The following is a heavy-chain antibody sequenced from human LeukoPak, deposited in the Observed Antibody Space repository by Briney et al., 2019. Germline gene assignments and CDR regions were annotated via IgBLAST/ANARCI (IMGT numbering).Heavy chain of an antibody. CDR1: GFSFDDYV. Sequence: GTSLRLSCAASGFSFDDYVMHWVRQAPGKGLEWVSGISWNSGSIGYADSVKGRFTTSRDNAKNSLYLQMNSLRSDDTAVYYCARDRQLGVWGQGTTVTVSS. CDR2: ISWNSGSI. J-gene: IGHJ6*02. V-gene: IGHV3-9*01. D-gene: IGHD6-13*01. CDR3: ARDRQLGV.